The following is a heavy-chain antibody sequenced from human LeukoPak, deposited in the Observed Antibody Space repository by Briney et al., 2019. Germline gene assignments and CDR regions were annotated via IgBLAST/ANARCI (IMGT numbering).Heavy chain of an antibody. CDR1: GFTFSSYG. CDR2: ISGSGGST. V-gene: IGHV3-23*01. CDR3: ARDRYDILTGYNYYFDY. Sequence: GGSLRLSCAASGFTFSSYGMNWVRQAPVKGLEWVSGISGSGGSTYYADSVKGRFTISRDNSKNTLYLQMNSLRAEDTAVYYCARDRYDILTGYNYYFDYWGQGTLVTVSS. D-gene: IGHD3-9*01. J-gene: IGHJ4*02.